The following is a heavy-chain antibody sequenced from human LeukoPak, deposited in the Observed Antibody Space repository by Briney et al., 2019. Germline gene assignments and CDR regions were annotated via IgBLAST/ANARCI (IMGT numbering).Heavy chain of an antibody. CDR2: IIPIFGTA. D-gene: IGHD2-2*01. V-gene: IGHV1-69*13. J-gene: IGHJ3*02. Sequence: SVKVSCRASGGTFSSYAISWVRQAPGQGLEWMGGIIPIFGTANYAQKFQGRVTITADESTSTAYMELSSLRSEDTAVYYCARDRCSSTSCYPPDAFDIWGQGTMVTVSS. CDR1: GGTFSSYA. CDR3: ARDRCSSTSCYPPDAFDI.